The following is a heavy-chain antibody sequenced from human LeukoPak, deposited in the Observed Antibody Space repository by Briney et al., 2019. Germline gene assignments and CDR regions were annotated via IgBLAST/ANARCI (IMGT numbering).Heavy chain of an antibody. Sequence: SQTLSLTCAISGDSVSSNSASWNWIRQSPSRGLEWLGRTYYRSKWYNDYAVSVKSRMTINPDTSKNQFSLQLNSVTAADTAVYYCARDKLIIAAAGTRIYYGMDVWGQGTTVTVSS. CDR2: TYYRSKWYN. J-gene: IGHJ6*02. V-gene: IGHV6-1*01. CDR3: ARDKLIIAAAGTRIYYGMDV. D-gene: IGHD6-13*01. CDR1: GDSVSSNSAS.